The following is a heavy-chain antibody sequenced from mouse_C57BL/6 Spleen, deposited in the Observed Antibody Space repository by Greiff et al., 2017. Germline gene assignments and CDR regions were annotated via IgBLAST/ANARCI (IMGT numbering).Heavy chain of an antibody. J-gene: IGHJ2*01. D-gene: IGHD1-1*01. CDR3: TSGVLLLYYFDY. CDR2: IDPETGGT. CDR1: GYTFPDYE. Sequence: VQLQQSGAELVRPGASVTLSCKASGYTFPDYEMHWVKQTPVHGLEWIGAIDPETGGTAYNQKFKGKAILTADKSSSTAYMELRSLTSEDSAVYYCTSGVLLLYYFDYWGQGTTLTVSS. V-gene: IGHV1-15*01.